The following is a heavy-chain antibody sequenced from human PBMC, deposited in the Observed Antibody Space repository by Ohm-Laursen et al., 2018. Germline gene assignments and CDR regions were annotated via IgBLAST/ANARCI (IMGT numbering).Heavy chain of an antibody. Sequence: GASVKVSCKASGYTFTSYDINWVRQATGQGLEWMGWMNPNSANTGYAQKFQGRVTMTRNPSISTAYMELSSLRSEDTAVYYCARAGENFYYGSRDGMDVWGQGTTVTVSS. CDR3: ARAGENFYYGSRDGMDV. D-gene: IGHD3-10*01. CDR2: MNPNSANT. CDR1: GYTFTSYD. J-gene: IGHJ6*02. V-gene: IGHV1-8*01.